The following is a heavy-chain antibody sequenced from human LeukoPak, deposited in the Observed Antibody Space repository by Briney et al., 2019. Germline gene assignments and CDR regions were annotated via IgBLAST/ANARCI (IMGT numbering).Heavy chain of an antibody. CDR1: GFTFDDYG. D-gene: IGHD3-10*01. CDR3: ARDLYYGPGSPSY. CDR2: INWNGGST. V-gene: IGHV3-20*04. Sequence: PGGSLRLSCAAAGFTFDDYGMSWVRQAPGKGLEWVSGINWNGGSTGYADSVKGRFSISRDNAKNSLYLQMNSLRAEDTALYYCARDLYYGPGSPSYWGQGTLVTVSS. J-gene: IGHJ4*02.